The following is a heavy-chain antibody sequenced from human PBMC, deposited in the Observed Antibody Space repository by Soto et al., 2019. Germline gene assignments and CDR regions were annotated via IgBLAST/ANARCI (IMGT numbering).Heavy chain of an antibody. J-gene: IGHJ5*02. CDR3: ARQEGYCSGGSCYPRDWFDP. CDR1: GGSISSYY. Sequence: SETLSLTCTVSGGSISSYYWSWIRQPPGKGLEWIGYIYYSGSTNYNPSLKSRVTISVDTSKNQFSLKLSSVTAADTAVYYCARQEGYCSGGSCYPRDWFDPWGQGTLVTVS. D-gene: IGHD2-15*01. CDR2: IYYSGST. V-gene: IGHV4-59*08.